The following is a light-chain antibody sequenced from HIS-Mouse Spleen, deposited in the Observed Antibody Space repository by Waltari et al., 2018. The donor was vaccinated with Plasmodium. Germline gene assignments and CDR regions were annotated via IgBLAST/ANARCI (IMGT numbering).Light chain of an antibody. CDR1: SSDVGGYNY. CDR2: EVS. Sequence: QSALTQPASVSGSPGQSITISCTGTSSDVGGYNYVSWYQQHPGKAHKLMIYEVSNRPSGGSNRYSGSKSGNTASLTISGLQAEDEADYYCSSYTSSSTRVVFGGGTKLTVL. J-gene: IGLJ2*01. CDR3: SSYTSSSTRVV. V-gene: IGLV2-14*01.